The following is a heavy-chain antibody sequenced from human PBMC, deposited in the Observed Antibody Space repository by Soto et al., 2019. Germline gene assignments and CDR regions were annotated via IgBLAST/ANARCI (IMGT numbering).Heavy chain of an antibody. D-gene: IGHD3-22*01. V-gene: IGHV1-69*01. CDR3: ASGYYDSRSYYHEGSSDAFDI. CDR2: IIPIFGTA. CDR1: GGTFSSYA. J-gene: IGHJ3*02. Sequence: QVQLVQSGAEVKKPGSSVKVSCKASGGTFSSYAISWVRQAPGQGLEWMGGIIPIFGTANYAQKFQGRVTITADESTSTAYMELRSQRSEDTAVYYCASGYYDSRSYYHEGSSDAFDIWGQGTMVTVSS.